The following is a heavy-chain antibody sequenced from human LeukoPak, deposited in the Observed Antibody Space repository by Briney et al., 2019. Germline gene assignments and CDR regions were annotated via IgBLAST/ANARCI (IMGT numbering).Heavy chain of an antibody. Sequence: GGSLRLSCAASGFTFSSYWMSWVRQAPGKGLEWVASIKQDGSEKYYVDSVKGRFTISRDNAKNSLYLQMNSLRAEDTAVYYCARRVYNSGWYIDYWGQGTLVTVSS. D-gene: IGHD6-19*01. CDR2: IKQDGSEK. J-gene: IGHJ4*02. V-gene: IGHV3-7*01. CDR3: ARRVYNSGWYIDY. CDR1: GFTFSSYW.